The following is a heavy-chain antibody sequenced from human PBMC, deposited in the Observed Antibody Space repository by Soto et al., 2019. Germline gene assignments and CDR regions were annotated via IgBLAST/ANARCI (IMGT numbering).Heavy chain of an antibody. CDR1: GGSISSYY. J-gene: IGHJ4*02. CDR3: ATITMVRGVIMFDY. D-gene: IGHD3-10*01. Sequence: SETRSLTCSVSGGSISSYYWSWIRQPPGKGLEWIGYIYYSGSTNYNPSLKSRVTISVDTSKNQFSLKLSSVTAADTAVYYCATITMVRGVIMFDYWGQGTLVTVSS. V-gene: IGHV4-59*01. CDR2: IYYSGST.